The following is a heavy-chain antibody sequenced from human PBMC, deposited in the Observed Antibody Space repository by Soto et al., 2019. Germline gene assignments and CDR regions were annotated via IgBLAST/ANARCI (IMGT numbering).Heavy chain of an antibody. V-gene: IGHV1-69*05. CDR2: IMPVFRTP. D-gene: IGHD2-8*01. CDR3: ARDNDRPQLGGNYYYILDL. Sequence: QVQLEQSGAEVKKPGSSVKVSCKASGGTFRTAAISWVRQAPGQGLEWMGGIMPVFRTPDYAQKFQGRVTIPSDESTNTAYMELSGLISDDTAVYYCARDNDRPQLGGNYYYILDLWGQGTTITVSS. J-gene: IGHJ6*02. CDR1: GGTFRTAA.